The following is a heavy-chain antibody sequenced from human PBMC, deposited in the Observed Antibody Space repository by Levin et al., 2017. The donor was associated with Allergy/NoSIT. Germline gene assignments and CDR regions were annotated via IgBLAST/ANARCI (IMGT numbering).Heavy chain of an antibody. J-gene: IGHJ4*02. CDR3: ASGGGSYNY. CDR2: ITSTSTYI. D-gene: IGHD1-26*01. V-gene: IGHV3-21*01. CDR1: GFTFSRYA. Sequence: GESLKISCAASGFTFSRYAMNWVRQSPGEGLEWISSITSTSTYINYADSVKGRFTISRDNAKKLLYLQMSSLRGEDSAVYYCASGGGSYNYWGQGTLVTVSS.